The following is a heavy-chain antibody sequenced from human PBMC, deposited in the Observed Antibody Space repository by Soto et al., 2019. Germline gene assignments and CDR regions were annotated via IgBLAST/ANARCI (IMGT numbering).Heavy chain of an antibody. J-gene: IGHJ3*02. V-gene: IGHV4-30-4*01. CDR2: IYYSGST. Sequence: SETLSLTCTVSGGSISSGDYYWSWIRQPPGKGLEWIGYIYYSGSTYYNPSLKSRVTISVDTSKNQFSLKLSSVTAADTAVYYCARSTKDLGYCSGGSCYNDAFDIWGQGTMLTVSS. D-gene: IGHD2-15*01. CDR1: GGSISSGDYY. CDR3: ARSTKDLGYCSGGSCYNDAFDI.